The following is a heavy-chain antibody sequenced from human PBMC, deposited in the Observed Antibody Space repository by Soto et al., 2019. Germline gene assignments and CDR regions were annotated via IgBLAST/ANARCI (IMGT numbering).Heavy chain of an antibody. CDR1: GGSISSYY. CDR3: ASLWGWSVAY. V-gene: IGHV4-59*08. D-gene: IGHD3-16*01. J-gene: IGHJ4*02. Sequence: QVQLQESGPGLVKPSETLSLTCTVSGGSISSYYWSWIRQPPGKGLEWIGYIYYSGSTNYNPSLRGRVPTSVGTSKNQLSLKLSSVTAADTAVYYCASLWGWSVAYWGQGTLVTVSS. CDR2: IYYSGST.